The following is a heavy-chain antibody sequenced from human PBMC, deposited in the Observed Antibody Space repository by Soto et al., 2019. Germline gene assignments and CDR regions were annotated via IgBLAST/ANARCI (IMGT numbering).Heavy chain of an antibody. CDR3: AKPYVTSSYPFVRMNI. CDR2: MIPIFGAP. D-gene: IGHD2-2*01. V-gene: IGHV1-69*06. J-gene: IGHJ6*02. Sequence: QVQLVQSGAEVKKPGSSVKVSCKASGGTFSNYAISWVRQAPGQGLEWMGGMIPIFGAPNYAQKFQGRVTISADKSTSTAYMERSSLRSEDTAVYYWAKPYVTSSYPFVRMNIWGQGPTVTVSS. CDR1: GGTFSNYA.